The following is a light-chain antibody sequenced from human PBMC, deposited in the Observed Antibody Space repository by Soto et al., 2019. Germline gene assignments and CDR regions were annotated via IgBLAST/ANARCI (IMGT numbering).Light chain of an antibody. CDR3: SSYSISTAYL. CDR2: EVR. J-gene: IGLJ1*01. CDR1: DSAFGDYDY. Sequence: SALTQDASVAGSPGPAITITSAGIDSAFGDYDYASGYQLRPGKAPNPVLFEVRNRPSGVSYRFSGSKSGNTASLTISGLQADYDAYYFCSSYSISTAYLFGTGTKVTVL. V-gene: IGLV2-14*01.